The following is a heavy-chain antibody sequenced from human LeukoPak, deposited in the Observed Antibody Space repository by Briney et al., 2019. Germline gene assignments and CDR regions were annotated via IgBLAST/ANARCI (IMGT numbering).Heavy chain of an antibody. CDR2: IIPIFGIA. CDR3: ARGGSGSVSAFDI. CDR1: GGTFSKYA. J-gene: IGHJ3*02. Sequence: ASVKVPCKASGGTFSKYAISWVRQAPGQGLEWMGGIIPIFGIANYAQKFQGRVTITADESTSTAYMELSSLRSEDTAVYYCARGGSGSVSAFDIWGQGTMVTVSS. V-gene: IGHV1-69*13. D-gene: IGHD3-10*01.